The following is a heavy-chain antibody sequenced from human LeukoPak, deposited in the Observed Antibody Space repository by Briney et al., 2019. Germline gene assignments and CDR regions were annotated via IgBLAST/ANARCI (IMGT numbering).Heavy chain of an antibody. V-gene: IGHV3-64*01. CDR3: ARERGDGYYYMDV. D-gene: IGHD3-10*01. J-gene: IGHJ6*03. Sequence: GGSLRLSRAASGFTFSSYAMHWVRQAPGKGLEYVSAISSNGGSTYYANSVKGRFTISRDNSKNTLYLQMGSLRAEDMAVYYCARERGDGYYYMDVWGKGTTVTVSS. CDR2: ISSNGGST. CDR1: GFTFSSYA.